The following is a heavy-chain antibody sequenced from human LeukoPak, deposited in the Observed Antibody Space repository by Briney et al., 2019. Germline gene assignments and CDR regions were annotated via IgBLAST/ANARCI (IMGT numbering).Heavy chain of an antibody. V-gene: IGHV3-21*01. CDR2: ISSSSSYI. J-gene: IGHJ4*02. Sequence: GGSLRLSCAASGFTFSSYSTNWVRQAPGKGLEWVSSISSSSSYIYYADSVKGRFTISRDNAKNSLYLQMNSLRAEDTAVYYCARAEMATKIDYWGQGTLVTVSS. CDR1: GFTFSSYS. CDR3: ARAEMATKIDY. D-gene: IGHD5-24*01.